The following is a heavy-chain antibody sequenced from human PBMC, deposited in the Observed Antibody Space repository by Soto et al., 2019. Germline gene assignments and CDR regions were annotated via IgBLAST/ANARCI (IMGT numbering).Heavy chain of an antibody. V-gene: IGHV4-39*01. CDR1: GGSISSSSYY. CDR2: IYYSGST. J-gene: IGHJ4*02. CDR3: ARQTYSGSYEYYFDY. D-gene: IGHD1-26*01. Sequence: SETLSLTCTVSGGSISSSSYYWGWIRQPPGKGLEWIGSIYYSGSTYYNPSLKSRVTISVDTSKNQFSLKLSSVTAADTAVYYCARQTYSGSYEYYFDYWGQGTLVTV.